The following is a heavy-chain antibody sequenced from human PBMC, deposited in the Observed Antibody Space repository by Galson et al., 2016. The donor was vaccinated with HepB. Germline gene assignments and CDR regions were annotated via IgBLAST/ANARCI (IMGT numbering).Heavy chain of an antibody. Sequence: CAISGDSVSSNSAAWNWIRQSPSRGLEWLGRTYYRSKWYNDYAVSVKSRITINPDTSKNQFSLQLNSVTPEDTALYYCAKAPLGGYCSSTSCYRGGAFDIWGQGTMVTVSS. V-gene: IGHV6-1*01. J-gene: IGHJ3*02. CDR3: AKAPLGGYCSSTSCYRGGAFDI. CDR1: GDSVSSNSAA. CDR2: TYYRSKWYN. D-gene: IGHD2-2*02.